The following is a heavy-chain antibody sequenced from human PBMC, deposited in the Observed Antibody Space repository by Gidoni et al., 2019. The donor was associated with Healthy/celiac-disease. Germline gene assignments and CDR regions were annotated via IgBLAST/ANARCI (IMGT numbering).Heavy chain of an antibody. Sequence: QVQLVQSGAEVKKPGAAVKVSCKASGYTFTSDGISWVRQAPGQGLEWRGWISAYNGNTNYAQKLQGRVTMTTDTSTSTAYMELRSLRSDDTAVYYCARDRRIAARPDYYYYYGMDVWGQGTTVTVSS. V-gene: IGHV1-18*01. J-gene: IGHJ6*02. D-gene: IGHD6-6*01. CDR1: GYTFTSDG. CDR3: ARDRRIAARPDYYYYYGMDV. CDR2: ISAYNGNT.